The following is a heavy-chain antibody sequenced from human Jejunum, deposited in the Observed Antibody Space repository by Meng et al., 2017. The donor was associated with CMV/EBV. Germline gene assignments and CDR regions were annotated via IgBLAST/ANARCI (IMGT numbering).Heavy chain of an antibody. CDR3: LCYTDGWTRDF. CDR1: GGSIRDGYYY. J-gene: IGHJ4*01. Sequence: VTGGSIRDGYYYRGWIRQPPRQGLEWIGVITYAGTPYYNPTLKGRVAISVDISRNQFSLTMRSVTAADTYVYYCLCYTDGWTRDFWGHGTLVTVSS. CDR2: ITYAGTP. D-gene: IGHD5-24*01. V-gene: IGHV4-39*01.